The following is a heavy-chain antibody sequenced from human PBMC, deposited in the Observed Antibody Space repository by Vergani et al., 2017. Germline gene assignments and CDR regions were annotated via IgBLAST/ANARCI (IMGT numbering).Heavy chain of an antibody. CDR2: IWYDGSNK. CDR3: ARGFWLELLFVDF. Sequence: QVQLVESGGGVVQPGRSLRLSCAASGFTFSSYGMHWVRQAPGKGLEWVAVIWYDGSNKYYADSVKGRFTISRDKSKNTLYLQMNSLRAEDKAVDYRARGFWLELLFVDFWGQGTLVTVSS. V-gene: IGHV3-33*01. CDR1: GFTFSSYG. J-gene: IGHJ4*02. D-gene: IGHD3-3*01.